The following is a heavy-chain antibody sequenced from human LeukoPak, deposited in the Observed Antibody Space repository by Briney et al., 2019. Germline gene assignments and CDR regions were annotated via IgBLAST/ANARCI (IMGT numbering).Heavy chain of an antibody. D-gene: IGHD3-3*01. J-gene: IGHJ4*02. CDR1: GFTFDDYG. Sequence: GGSLRLSCAAPGFTFDDYGMSWVRQAPGKGLEWVSGINWNGGSTGYADSVKGRFTISRDNAKNSLYLQMNSLRAEDTALYYCARDNYDFWSGTYYFDYWGQGTLVTVSS. V-gene: IGHV3-20*04. CDR3: ARDNYDFWSGTYYFDY. CDR2: INWNGGST.